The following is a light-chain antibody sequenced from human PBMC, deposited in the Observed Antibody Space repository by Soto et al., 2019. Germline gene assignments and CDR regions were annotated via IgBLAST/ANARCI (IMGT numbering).Light chain of an antibody. Sequence: DIQMTQSPSAQSASVGDTVTITFRASQNIRSHLNWYQQKPGKAPELLIYSTTRFQSGVPSRFGGSRTDTHFPLSTNDLQLEDFATYYFQQSYPTPPITFGLGTRLEIK. CDR1: QNIRSH. CDR2: STT. V-gene: IGKV1-39*01. J-gene: IGKJ5*01. CDR3: QQSYPTPPIT.